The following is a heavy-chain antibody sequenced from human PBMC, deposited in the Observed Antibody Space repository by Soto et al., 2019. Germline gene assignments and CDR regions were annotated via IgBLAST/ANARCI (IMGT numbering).Heavy chain of an antibody. CDR1: GYSFTSYW. V-gene: IGHV5-10-1*01. D-gene: IGHD1-7*01. J-gene: IGHJ6*02. CDR2: IDPSDSYT. Sequence: GESLKISCKGCGYSFTSYWISWVLQMPGKGLEGMGRIDPSDSYTNYSPSFQGHVTISADKSISTAYLQWSSLKASDTAMYYCARTGITGTTGDTNYYYYGMDVWGQGTTVTVSS. CDR3: ARTGITGTTGDTNYYYYGMDV.